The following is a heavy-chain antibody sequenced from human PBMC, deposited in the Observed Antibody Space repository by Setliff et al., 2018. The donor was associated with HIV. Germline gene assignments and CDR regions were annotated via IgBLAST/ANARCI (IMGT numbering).Heavy chain of an antibody. D-gene: IGHD3-3*02. J-gene: IGHJ4*02. CDR2: ISSRGST. CDR1: SVSISSGGYY. V-gene: IGHV4-31*03. CDR3: ARLEKLDDISYFDY. Sequence: SETLSLTCTVSSVSISSGGYYWNWIRQHPGKGLEWIGYISSRGSTYYNPSLKSRITMSVDTSQNQVSLKLSSVTAADTAVYFCARLEKLDDISYFDYWGQGTLVTVSS.